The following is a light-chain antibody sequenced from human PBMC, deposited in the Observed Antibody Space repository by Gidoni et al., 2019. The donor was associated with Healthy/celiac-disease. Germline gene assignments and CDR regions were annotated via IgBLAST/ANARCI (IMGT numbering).Light chain of an antibody. CDR2: EVS. Sequence: QSALTQPPSAFGSPGQSVPISCTGTSSYVGGYNYVSWYQQHPGKAPRLMMYEVSKRPSGVPDRFSGSKSGNTASLTVSRLQAEDEADYYCSSYAGSNREFGGGTKLTVL. J-gene: IGLJ2*01. CDR1: SSYVGGYNY. CDR3: SSYAGSNRE. V-gene: IGLV2-8*01.